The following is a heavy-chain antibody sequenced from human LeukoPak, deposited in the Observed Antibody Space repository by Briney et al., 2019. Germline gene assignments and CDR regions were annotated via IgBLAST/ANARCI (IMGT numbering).Heavy chain of an antibody. CDR1: GYTFTGYY. CDR3: ARAGITIFGVVTPYYYYGMDV. V-gene: IGHV1-2*06. Sequence: GASVKVSCKASGYTFTGYYMHWVRQAPGQGLEWMGRFNPNSGGTNYAQKFQGRVTMTRDTSISTAYMELSRLRSDDTAVYYCARAGITIFGVVTPYYYYGMDVWGQGTTVTVSS. J-gene: IGHJ6*02. CDR2: FNPNSGGT. D-gene: IGHD3-3*01.